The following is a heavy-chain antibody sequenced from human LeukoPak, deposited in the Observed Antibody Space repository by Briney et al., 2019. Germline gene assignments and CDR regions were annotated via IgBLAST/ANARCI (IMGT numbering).Heavy chain of an antibody. V-gene: IGHV3-7*01. CDR1: GFTFSSYW. Sequence: PGGSLRLSCAASGFTFSSYWMSWVRQAPGKGLEWVANIKQDGSEKYYVDSVKGRFTISRDNAKNLLYLQMNSLRAEDTAVYYCARDGRYDYVWGSYRYTGGDAFDIWGQGTMVTVSS. J-gene: IGHJ3*02. CDR3: ARDGRYDYVWGSYRYTGGDAFDI. CDR2: IKQDGSEK. D-gene: IGHD3-16*02.